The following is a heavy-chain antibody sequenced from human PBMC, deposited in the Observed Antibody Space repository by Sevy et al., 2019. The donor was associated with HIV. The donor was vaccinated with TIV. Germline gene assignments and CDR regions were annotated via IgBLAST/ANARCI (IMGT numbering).Heavy chain of an antibody. CDR2: IDYSGST. CDR1: GGSISSSSYY. CDR3: ARENYDTGY. D-gene: IGHD3-22*01. V-gene: IGHV4-39*02. Sequence: SETLSLTCTVSGGSISSSSYYWGWIRQPPGKGLEWIGSIDYSGSTYYNPSLKSRVTISVDTSKNQFSLKLSSVTAADTAVYYCARENYDTGYWGQGTLVTVSS. J-gene: IGHJ4*02.